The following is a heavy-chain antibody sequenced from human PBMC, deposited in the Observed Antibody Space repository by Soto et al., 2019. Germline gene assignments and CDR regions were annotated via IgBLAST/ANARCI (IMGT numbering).Heavy chain of an antibody. CDR1: GDSINNYF. Sequence: PSETLSLTCTISGDSINNYFWNWIRQPPGKGLEWIGYISYSGSTSYNPSLQSRVTISSDTSKTQFSLELSSVTAADTAVYYCARARQRDTGRGLDVWGQGTTVTVSS. D-gene: IGHD5-18*01. V-gene: IGHV4-59*01. CDR2: ISYSGST. J-gene: IGHJ6*02. CDR3: ARARQRDTGRGLDV.